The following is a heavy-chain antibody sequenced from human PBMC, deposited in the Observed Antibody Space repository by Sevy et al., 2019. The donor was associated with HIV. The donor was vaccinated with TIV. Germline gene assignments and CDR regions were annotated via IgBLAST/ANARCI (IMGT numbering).Heavy chain of an antibody. Sequence: ASVKVSCKASGGTFNSYGINWVRQAPGQGLQWMGGILPLSGLVNYAQNLQGRVAITADESTRTVYMELSSLRFEDTAVYYCARDRPCGGDCYFLDSWGRGALDTVSS. J-gene: IGHJ4*02. V-gene: IGHV1-69*13. D-gene: IGHD2-21*01. CDR2: ILPLSGLV. CDR3: ARDRPCGGDCYFLDS. CDR1: GGTFNSYG.